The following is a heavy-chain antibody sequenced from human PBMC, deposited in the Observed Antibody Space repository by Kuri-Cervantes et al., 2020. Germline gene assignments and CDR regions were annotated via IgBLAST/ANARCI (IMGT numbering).Heavy chain of an antibody. CDR2: IGVNGGTT. D-gene: IGHD3-10*01. Sequence: GESLKISCAASGFTVSSNYAMTWVRQAPGRGLEWVSSIGVNGGTTKYSDSVKGRFTISRDNSKNTLYLQMNSLRAEDTATYYCAKAPGSSTWFLFHWFGPWGQGALVTVSS. CDR3: AKAPGSSTWFLFHWFGP. J-gene: IGHJ5*02. V-gene: IGHV3-23*01. CDR1: GFTVSSNYA.